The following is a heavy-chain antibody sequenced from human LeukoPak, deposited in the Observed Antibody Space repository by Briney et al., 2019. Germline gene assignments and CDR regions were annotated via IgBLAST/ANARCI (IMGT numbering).Heavy chain of an antibody. CDR3: ARYCSGGSCYSDHFDY. V-gene: IGHV1-69*04. CDR2: IIPILGIA. J-gene: IGHJ4*02. D-gene: IGHD2-15*01. CDR1: GGTFSSYA. Sequence: ASVKVSCKASGGTFSSYAISWVRQAPGQGLEWMGRIIPILGIANYAQKFQGRVTITADKSTSTAYMELNSLRSEDTAVYYCARYCSGGSCYSDHFDYWGQGTLVTVSS.